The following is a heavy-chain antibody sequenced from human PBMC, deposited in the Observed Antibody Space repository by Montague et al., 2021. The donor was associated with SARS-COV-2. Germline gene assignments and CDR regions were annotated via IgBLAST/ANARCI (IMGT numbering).Heavy chain of an antibody. CDR1: GGSFSGYY. CDR2: INHSGST. V-gene: IGHV4-34*01. J-gene: IGHJ6*02. Sequence: ETLSLTCAVYGGSFSGYYWSWIRQPPGKGLEWIGEINHSGSTNYNPSLRSRVTISVDTSKNQFSLKLSSVTAADTAVYYCTREGYQVLWSDYYYYGMDVWGQGTTVTVSS. D-gene: IGHD2-2*01. CDR3: TREGYQVLWSDYYYYGMDV.